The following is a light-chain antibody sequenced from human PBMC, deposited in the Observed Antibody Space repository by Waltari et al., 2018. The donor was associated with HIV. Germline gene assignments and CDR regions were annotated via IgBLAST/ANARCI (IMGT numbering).Light chain of an antibody. V-gene: IGLV2-11*01. CDR3: YSYAGSLL. CDR1: SSDVGGYNY. J-gene: IGLJ2*01. CDR2: DVS. Sequence: QSALTQPRSVSASPGQSVTIPCTGSSSDVGGYNYVSWYQQHPTKAPKLIIYDVSERPSGVPDRFSGSKSGNRASLTISGLQAEDEADYYCYSYAGSLLFGGGTKLTVL.